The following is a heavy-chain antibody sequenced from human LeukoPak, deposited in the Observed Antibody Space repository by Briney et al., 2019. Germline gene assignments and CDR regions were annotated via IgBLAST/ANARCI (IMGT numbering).Heavy chain of an antibody. J-gene: IGHJ4*02. Sequence: GGSLRLSCAASGFTVSSNYMSWVRQAPGKGLEWVSVIYSGGSTYYADSVKGRFTISRDNSKNTLYLQMNSLRAEDTAVYYCASGYCSSTSCYHFDYWGQGTLVTVSS. CDR1: GFTVSSNY. CDR3: ASGYCSSTSCYHFDY. D-gene: IGHD2-2*03. V-gene: IGHV3-66*01. CDR2: IYSGGST.